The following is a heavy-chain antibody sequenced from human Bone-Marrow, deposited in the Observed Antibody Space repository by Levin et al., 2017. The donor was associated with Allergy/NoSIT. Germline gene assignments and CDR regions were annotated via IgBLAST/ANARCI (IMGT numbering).Heavy chain of an antibody. J-gene: IGHJ6*02. V-gene: IGHV3-30*04. CDR3: ARDLWAAQDGMDV. CDR1: GLTFSTFS. D-gene: IGHD2-21*01. CDR2: ISYDGRGT. Sequence: GGSLRLSCAASGLTFSTFSMYWVRQAPGKGLEWVSLISYDGRGTYYADSVKGRFTVSRDNAKNSLFLQMNSLRVEDSAIYYCARDLWAAQDGMDVWGLGTRVTVS.